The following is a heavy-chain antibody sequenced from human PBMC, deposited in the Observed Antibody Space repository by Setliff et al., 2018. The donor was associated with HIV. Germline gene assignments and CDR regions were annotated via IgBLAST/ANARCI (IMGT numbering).Heavy chain of an antibody. CDR3: ATNSPFPPISGAHFDF. CDR2: IHTSTGKP. Sequence: ASVKVSCKASGYSFTTYSINWLRQAPGQGPEWMGWIHTSTGKPTYVRDFTGRFVFSLDTSVNTAFLQISDLKTEDTAVYYCATNSPFPPISGAHFDFWGPGTLVTVSS. J-gene: IGHJ4*02. D-gene: IGHD1-26*01. V-gene: IGHV7-4-1*02. CDR1: GYSFTTYS.